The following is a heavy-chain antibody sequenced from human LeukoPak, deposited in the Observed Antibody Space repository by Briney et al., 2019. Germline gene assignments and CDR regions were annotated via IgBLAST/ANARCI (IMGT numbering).Heavy chain of an antibody. V-gene: IGHV1-18*01. CDR3: ARSRDLIVGATSDAFDI. Sequence: ASVKVSCKASGYTFTSYGISWVRQAPGQGLEWMGWISAYNGNTNYAQKLQGRVTMTTDTSTSTAYMELRSLRSDDTAVYYCARSRDLIVGATSDAFDIWGQGTMVTVSS. J-gene: IGHJ3*02. D-gene: IGHD1-26*01. CDR2: ISAYNGNT. CDR1: GYTFTSYG.